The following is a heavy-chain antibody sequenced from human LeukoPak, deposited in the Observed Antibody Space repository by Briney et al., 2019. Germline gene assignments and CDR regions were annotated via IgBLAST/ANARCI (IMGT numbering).Heavy chain of an antibody. V-gene: IGHV3-11*01. CDR3: ARLGAGLGS. CDR2: NTRDASTT. D-gene: IGHD4/OR15-4a*01. Sequence: PGGSQRPSNAASGFTFSDFYMGWIHKAPRNGLKWVAYNTRDASTTYHADSVRSRFTISRDNAKNLLYRQMNSLRVDDTAVYYWARLGAGLGSWDQGTVVTVSA. CDR1: GFTFSDFY. J-gene: IGHJ4*02.